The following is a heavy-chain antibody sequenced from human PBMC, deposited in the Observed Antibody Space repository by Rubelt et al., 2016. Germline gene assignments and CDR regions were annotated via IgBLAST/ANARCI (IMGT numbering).Heavy chain of an antibody. Sequence: QVQLQQWGAGLLKPSETLSLTCAVYGESFSGYYWTWIRQPPGKGLEWIGDFSHSGGTNYNPSLKSRVTISVDTSKNQFSLRLSSVNAADTAVYHCARGSGADGVVIEAGYWGQGTPVTVSS. V-gene: IGHV4-34*01. CDR1: GESFSGYY. CDR3: ARGSGADGVVIEAGY. D-gene: IGHD3-3*01. CDR2: FSHSGGT. J-gene: IGHJ4*02.